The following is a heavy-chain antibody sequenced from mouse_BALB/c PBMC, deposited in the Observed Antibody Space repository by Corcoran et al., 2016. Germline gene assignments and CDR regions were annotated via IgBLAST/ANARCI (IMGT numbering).Heavy chain of an antibody. J-gene: IGHJ3*01. D-gene: IGHD2-14*01. CDR2: IDPETGGT. CDR1: GYTFTDDE. CDR3: TRYRYRYSCAY. Sequence: QVQLQQSGAELVRPGASVTLSCKASGYTFTDDEMHWVKQTPVHGMEWIGAIDPETGGTAYNQKVKGKATLTADKSSSTGYMELRSLTSEDSAVYDGTRYRYRYSCAYWGQGTLVTVSA. V-gene: IGHV1-15*01.